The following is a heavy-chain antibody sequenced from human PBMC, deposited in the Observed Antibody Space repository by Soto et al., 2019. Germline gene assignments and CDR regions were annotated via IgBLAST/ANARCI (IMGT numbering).Heavy chain of an antibody. V-gene: IGHV3-21*01. CDR1: GFTFSSYS. Sequence: GGSLRLSCAASGFTFSSYSMNWVRQAPGKGLEWVSSISSSSSYIYYADSVKGRFTISRDNAKNSLYLQMNSLRAEDTAVYYCARGPAAGIAAADKEYFQHWGQGTLVTVSS. CDR2: ISSSSSYI. D-gene: IGHD6-13*01. CDR3: ARGPAAGIAAADKEYFQH. J-gene: IGHJ1*01.